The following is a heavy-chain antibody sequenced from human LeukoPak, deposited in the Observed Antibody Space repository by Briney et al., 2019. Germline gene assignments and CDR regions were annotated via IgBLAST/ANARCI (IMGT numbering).Heavy chain of an antibody. CDR1: GGFISSYY. CDR3: AGPSGSYDY. D-gene: IGHD1-26*01. J-gene: IGHJ4*02. CDR2: IYYSGST. V-gene: IGHV4-59*01. Sequence: SETLSLTCTVSGGFISSYYWSWIRQPPGKGLEWIGYIYYSGSTNYNPSLKSRVTISVDTSKNQFSLKLSSVTAADTAVYYCAGPSGSYDYWGQGTLVTVSS.